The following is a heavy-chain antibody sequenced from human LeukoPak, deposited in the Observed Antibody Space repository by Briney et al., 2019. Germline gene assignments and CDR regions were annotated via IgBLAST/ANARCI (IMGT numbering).Heavy chain of an antibody. Sequence: SETLSLTCTVSGGSISSSSYYWGWIRQPPGKGLEWIGSIYYSGSTYYNPSLKSRVTISVDRSKNQFSLKLSSVTAADTAVYYCARGPEGIAVAGTDWFDPWGQGTLVTVSS. CDR1: GGSISSSSYY. CDR3: ARGPEGIAVAGTDWFDP. V-gene: IGHV4-39*07. J-gene: IGHJ5*02. D-gene: IGHD6-19*01. CDR2: IYYSGST.